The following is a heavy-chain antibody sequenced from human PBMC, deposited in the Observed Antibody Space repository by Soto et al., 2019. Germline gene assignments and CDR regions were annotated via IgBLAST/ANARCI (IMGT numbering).Heavy chain of an antibody. J-gene: IGHJ6*02. Sequence: VASVKVSCKASGGTFSSYAISWVRQAPGQGLEWMGGIIPIFGTANYAQKFQGRVTITADESTSTAYMELSSLRSEDTAVYYCARDRGNTMVRGVIITSVGYYYGMDVWGQGTTVTVSS. CDR2: IIPIFGTA. CDR3: ARDRGNTMVRGVIITSVGYYYGMDV. V-gene: IGHV1-69*13. CDR1: GGTFSSYA. D-gene: IGHD3-10*01.